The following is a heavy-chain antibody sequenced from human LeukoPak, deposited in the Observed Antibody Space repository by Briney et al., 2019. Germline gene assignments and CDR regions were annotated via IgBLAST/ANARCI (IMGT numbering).Heavy chain of an antibody. D-gene: IGHD6-13*01. V-gene: IGHV1-24*01. CDR3: ATAGKYSSSWGYYFDY. J-gene: IGHJ4*02. CDR1: GYTLTELS. Sequence: ASVKVSCKVSGYTLTELSMHWVRPAPGKGLEWMGGLDPEDGETIYAQKFQGRVTMTEDTSTDTAYMELSSLRSEDTAVYYCATAGKYSSSWGYYFDYWGQGTLVTVSS. CDR2: LDPEDGET.